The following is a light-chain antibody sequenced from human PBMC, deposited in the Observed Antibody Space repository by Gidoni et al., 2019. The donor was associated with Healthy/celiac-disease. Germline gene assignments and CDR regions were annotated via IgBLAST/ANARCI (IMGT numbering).Light chain of an antibody. CDR3: QQYNNWPPMYT. V-gene: IGKV3-15*01. Sequence: DIVMTQSPATLSVSPGERATLSCRASQSVSSNLAWYQQKPGQAPRLLIYGASTRATGIPARFSGSGSGTEFTLTISSLQSEDFAVYYCQQYNNWPPMYTFXQXTKLEIK. CDR2: GAS. CDR1: QSVSSN. J-gene: IGKJ2*01.